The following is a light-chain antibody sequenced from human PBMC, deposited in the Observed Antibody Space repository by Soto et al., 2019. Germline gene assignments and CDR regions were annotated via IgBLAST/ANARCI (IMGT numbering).Light chain of an antibody. V-gene: IGLV2-14*01. CDR2: DVS. Sequence: QSALTQPASVSGSPGQSIIISCTGISSDVGGYNYVAWYQQHPGKAPKFMIYDVSNRPSGVSNRFSGSKSGNTASLTISGLQAEDEADYYCSSYTSSSTDVFGTGTKLTVL. J-gene: IGLJ1*01. CDR3: SSYTSSSTDV. CDR1: SSDVGGYNY.